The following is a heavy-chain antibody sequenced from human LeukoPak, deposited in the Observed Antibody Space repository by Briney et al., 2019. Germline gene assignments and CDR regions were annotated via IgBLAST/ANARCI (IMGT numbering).Heavy chain of an antibody. CDR1: GFTFSSYG. CDR3: AKDRGGPVDY. V-gene: IGHV3-30*18. J-gene: IGHJ4*02. D-gene: IGHD1-14*01. Sequence: GGSLRLSWAASGFTFSSYGMHWVRQAPGKGLEWVAVISYDGSNKYYADSVKGRFTISRDNSKNTLYLQMNSLRAEDTAVYYCAKDRGGPVDYWGQGTLVTVSS. CDR2: ISYDGSNK.